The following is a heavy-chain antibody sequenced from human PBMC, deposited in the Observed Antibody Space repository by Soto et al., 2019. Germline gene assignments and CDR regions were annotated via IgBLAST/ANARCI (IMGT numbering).Heavy chain of an antibody. CDR3: ATYVRYFDN. Sequence: GGSLRLSCAASGFTFSSYAMSWVRQAPGKGLEWVSSISGSGGSTYYADSVKGRFTISRDNSKNTLYLQMNNLTLDDTAVYYCATYVRYFDNWGQGTRVTVSS. J-gene: IGHJ4*02. V-gene: IGHV3-23*01. D-gene: IGHD3-10*02. CDR1: GFTFSSYA. CDR2: ISGSGGST.